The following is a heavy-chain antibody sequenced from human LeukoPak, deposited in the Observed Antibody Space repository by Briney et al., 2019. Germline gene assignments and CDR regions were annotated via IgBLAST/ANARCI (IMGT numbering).Heavy chain of an antibody. CDR3: AKDGKNYFDY. J-gene: IGHJ4*02. CDR1: GFTFDDYV. V-gene: IGHV3-9*01. Sequence: PGGSLRLSCAASGFTFDDYVIHWVRQVPGKGLEWVSGISWNSGRIGYADSVRGRFTISRDNAKNSLYLQMNSLRAEDTALYYCAKDGKNYFDYWGQGTLVTVSS. CDR2: ISWNSGRI.